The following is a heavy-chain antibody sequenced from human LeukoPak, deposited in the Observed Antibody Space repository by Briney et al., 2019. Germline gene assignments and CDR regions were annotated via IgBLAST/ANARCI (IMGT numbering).Heavy chain of an antibody. CDR2: IYYSGGT. CDR3: ARGPQYSSSWYDY. CDR1: GGSISSYY. J-gene: IGHJ4*02. V-gene: IGHV4-59*01. D-gene: IGHD6-13*01. Sequence: SETLSLTCTVSGGSISSYYWSWIRQPPGKGLEWIGYIYYSGGTNYNPSLKSRVTISVDTSKNQFSLKLSSVTAADTAVYYCARGPQYSSSWYDYWGQGTLVTVPS.